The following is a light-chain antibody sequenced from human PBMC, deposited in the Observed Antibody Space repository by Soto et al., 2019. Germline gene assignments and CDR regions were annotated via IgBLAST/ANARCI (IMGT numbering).Light chain of an antibody. CDR1: SSDVGSYNL. Sequence: QSALTQPASVSGSPGQSITISCTGTSSDVGSYNLVSWYQQHPGKAPKLMIYEGSKRPSGVSNRFSDSKSGNTASLTISGLQAEDEADYYCCSYADSSTYVIFGGGTKLTVL. CDR2: EGS. CDR3: CSYADSSTYVI. J-gene: IGLJ2*01. V-gene: IGLV2-23*01.